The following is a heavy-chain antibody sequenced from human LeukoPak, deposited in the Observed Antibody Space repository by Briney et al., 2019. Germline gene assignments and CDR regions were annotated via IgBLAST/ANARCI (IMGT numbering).Heavy chain of an antibody. Sequence: GGSLRLSCATSGFTFSAYWMTWVRQAPGKGLEWVANISPPGSDRYYMDSGKGRFTISRDNARTSLYLQMNSLTDADTAVYYCARTEVPVVGICDYFIYWGQGVQVTVSS. CDR3: ARTEVPVVGICDYFIY. J-gene: IGHJ4*02. V-gene: IGHV3-7*01. CDR1: GFTFSAYW. D-gene: IGHD2-8*01. CDR2: ISPPGSDR.